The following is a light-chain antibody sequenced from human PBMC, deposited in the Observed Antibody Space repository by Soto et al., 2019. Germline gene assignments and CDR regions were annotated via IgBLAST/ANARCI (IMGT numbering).Light chain of an antibody. CDR1: SSDVGTYNL. J-gene: IGLJ2*01. CDR2: EVT. Sequence: QSVLTQPASVSGSPGQSITISCTGTSSDVGTYNLVSWYQQHPGKAPKLMIYEVTKRPSGVSNRFSGSRSGNTASLTMSGLQAEDEADYYCCSYAGTTTSHVVFGGGTKVTVL. CDR3: CSYAGTTTSHVV. V-gene: IGLV2-23*02.